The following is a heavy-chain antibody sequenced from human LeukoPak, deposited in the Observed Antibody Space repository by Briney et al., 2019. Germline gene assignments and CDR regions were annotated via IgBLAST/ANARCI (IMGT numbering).Heavy chain of an antibody. Sequence: GGSLRLSCAASGFTFSSYWMHWVRQTPGKGLVWVSRIKSDGSSTSYADSVKGRFTISRDNAKNTLYLQMNSLRAEDTAVYYCARRSAARDAFDIWGQGTMVTGSS. J-gene: IGHJ3*02. CDR2: IKSDGSST. D-gene: IGHD6-6*01. V-gene: IGHV3-74*01. CDR3: ARRSAARDAFDI. CDR1: GFTFSSYW.